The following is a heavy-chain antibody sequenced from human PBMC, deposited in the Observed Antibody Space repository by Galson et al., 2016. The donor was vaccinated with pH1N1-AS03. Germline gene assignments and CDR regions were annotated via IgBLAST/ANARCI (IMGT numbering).Heavy chain of an antibody. CDR2: TYWRSKWYI. CDR1: WDSVSSNIDA. CDR3: SRGRCPGFDI. V-gene: IGHV6-1*01. J-gene: IGHJ3*02. D-gene: IGHD1-1*01. Sequence: CAISWDSVSSNIDAWNWIRHSPSRGLEWLGRTYWRSKWYIDYALSLKSRITINQDTYKNQFSLQLNSVIPDDKAVYYCSRGRCPGFDIWGQVAKATVSS.